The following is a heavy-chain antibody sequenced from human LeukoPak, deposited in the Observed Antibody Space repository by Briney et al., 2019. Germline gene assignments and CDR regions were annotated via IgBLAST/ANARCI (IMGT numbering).Heavy chain of an antibody. V-gene: IGHV3-73*01. CDR2: IRSKANSYAT. J-gene: IGHJ3*02. CDR1: GFSFSGSA. Sequence: GGSLKLSCAASGFSFSGSAMHWVRQASGKGLEWVGRIRSKANSYATAYAASVKGRFTISRDDSKNTLYLQMNNLKTEDTAVYYCTTRYCSGSSCFDDAFDIWGQGTMVTVSS. CDR3: TTRYCSGSSCFDDAFDI. D-gene: IGHD2-15*01.